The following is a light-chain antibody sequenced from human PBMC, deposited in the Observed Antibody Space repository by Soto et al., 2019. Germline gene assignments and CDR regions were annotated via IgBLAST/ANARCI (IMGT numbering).Light chain of an antibody. CDR1: SSDVGGYDY. Sequence: QSVLTQPASVSGSPGQSIAISCTGTSSDVGGYDYVSWYQQQPDKAPKLMIYEVTKRPSGVSNSFSGSKSGNTASLTISGLQAEDEADYYCSSHTSGSTRVFGTGTKVTVL. J-gene: IGLJ1*01. V-gene: IGLV2-14*01. CDR3: SSHTSGSTRV. CDR2: EVT.